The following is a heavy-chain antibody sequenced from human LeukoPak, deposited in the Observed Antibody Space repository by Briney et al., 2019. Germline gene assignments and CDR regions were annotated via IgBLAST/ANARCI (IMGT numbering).Heavy chain of an antibody. V-gene: IGHV3-21*01. J-gene: IGHJ6*04. D-gene: IGHD6-19*01. CDR3: ARDEDLAVAGLLDV. Sequence: PGGSLRLSCAASGFTFSSYSMNWVRQAPGKGLEWVSSISSSSSYIYYADSVKGRFTISRDNAKNSLYLQMNSLRAEDTAVYYCARDEDLAVAGLLDVWGKGTTVTVSS. CDR1: GFTFSSYS. CDR2: ISSSSSYI.